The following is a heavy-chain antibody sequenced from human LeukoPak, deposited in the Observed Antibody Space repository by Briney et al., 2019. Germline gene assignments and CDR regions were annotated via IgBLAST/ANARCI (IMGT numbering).Heavy chain of an antibody. CDR1: GGSVNSGSYY. V-gene: IGHV4-61*01. D-gene: IGHD2-15*01. CDR3: ARAGGYCSAGDCYHFDY. J-gene: IGHJ4*02. CDR2: IYYSGST. Sequence: SETLSLTCTVSGGSVNSGSYYWSWIRQPPGKGLEWIGCIYYSGSTNYNSFFKSRVTISVDTSKNQFSLGLSSVTAADTAVYYCARAGGYCSAGDCYHFDYWSQGTLVTVSS.